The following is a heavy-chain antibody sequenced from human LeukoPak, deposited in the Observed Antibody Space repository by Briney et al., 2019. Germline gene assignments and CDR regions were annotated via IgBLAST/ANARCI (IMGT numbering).Heavy chain of an antibody. V-gene: IGHV1-18*01. CDR3: ARIYGSGSSQLVA. CDR1: GYTFTSYC. J-gene: IGHJ5*02. D-gene: IGHD3-10*01. CDR2: ISAYNGNT. Sequence: EASVKLSCNSSGYTFTSYCISWVRQPPGQGLEWMGWISAYNGNTNYAQKLQGRVTMTTDTSTSTAYMGLRSLRSDDTAVYYCARIYGSGSSQLVAWGQGTLVTVSS.